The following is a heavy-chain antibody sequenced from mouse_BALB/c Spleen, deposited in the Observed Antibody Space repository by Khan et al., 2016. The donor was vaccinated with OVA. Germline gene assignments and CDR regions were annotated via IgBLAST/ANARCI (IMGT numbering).Heavy chain of an antibody. CDR2: INPSTGYS. Sequence: VQLQQSGAELAKPGASVKMSCKASGYTFTNYWMHWVKQRPGQGLEWIGYINPSTGYSEYNQKFKDKATLTADKSSSTAYIQLSILTSEDSAVYYCANHGSSSAWLTYWGQGTLVTVSA. CDR3: ANHGSSSAWLTY. J-gene: IGHJ3*01. CDR1: GYTFTNYW. D-gene: IGHD1-1*01. V-gene: IGHV1-7*01.